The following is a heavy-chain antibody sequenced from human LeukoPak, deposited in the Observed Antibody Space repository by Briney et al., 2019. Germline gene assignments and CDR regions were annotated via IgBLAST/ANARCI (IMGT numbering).Heavy chain of an antibody. Sequence: GGSLKLSCAASGFTFSNYWMTWVRQAPGKGLEWAANIKHDGSEDYYLDSVKGRFTISRDNAKSSMWLQMNSLRAEDTAVYYCAELGITMIGGVWGKGTTVTISS. CDR2: IKHDGSED. J-gene: IGHJ6*04. CDR1: GFTFSNYW. CDR3: AELGITMIGGV. D-gene: IGHD3-10*02. V-gene: IGHV3-7*01.